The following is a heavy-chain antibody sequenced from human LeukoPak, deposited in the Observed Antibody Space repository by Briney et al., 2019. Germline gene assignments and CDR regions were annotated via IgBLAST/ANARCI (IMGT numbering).Heavy chain of an antibody. J-gene: IGHJ5*02. Sequence: ASVKVSCKASGHTFTSYYMHWVRQAPGQGLEWMGIINPSGGSTSYAQKFQGRVTFTADESTSTAYMELSSLRSEDTALYYCARKLRLGGNWFDPWGQGTLVTVSS. CDR3: ARKLRLGGNWFDP. CDR1: GHTFTSYY. D-gene: IGHD1-26*01. CDR2: INPSGGST. V-gene: IGHV1-46*01.